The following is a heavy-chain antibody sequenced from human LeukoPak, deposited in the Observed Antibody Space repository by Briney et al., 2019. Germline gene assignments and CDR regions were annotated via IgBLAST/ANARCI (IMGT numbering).Heavy chain of an antibody. CDR2: ITGSGTST. D-gene: IGHD4-23*01. Sequence: PGGSLRLSCAASGFTFSSCGMSWVRQAPGKGLEWVSAITGSGTSTYYADSVKGRFTISRDNSKNTLYLQLNNLRAEDTAVYYCAKVSWDYGGSLDDYWGQGTLVTVSS. V-gene: IGHV3-23*01. J-gene: IGHJ4*02. CDR3: AKVSWDYGGSLDDY. CDR1: GFTFSSCG.